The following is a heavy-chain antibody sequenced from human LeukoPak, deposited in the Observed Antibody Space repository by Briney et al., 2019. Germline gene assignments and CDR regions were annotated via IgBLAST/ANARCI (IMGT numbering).Heavy chain of an antibody. Sequence: SETLSLTCTVSGGSISSSSYYWGWIRQHPVKGLEWLGCIFYSGSTYYNPSLKSRLTLSIDTSKNRFSLNLNSVTAADTAVYYCAREVPYGDPDYWGQGTLVTVSS. V-gene: IGHV4-31*03. CDR3: AREVPYGDPDY. CDR1: GGSISSSSYY. CDR2: IFYSGST. J-gene: IGHJ4*02. D-gene: IGHD4-17*01.